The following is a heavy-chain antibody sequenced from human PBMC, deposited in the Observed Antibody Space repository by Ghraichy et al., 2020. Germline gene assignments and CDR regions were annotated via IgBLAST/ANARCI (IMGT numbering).Heavy chain of an antibody. V-gene: IGHV6-1*01. D-gene: IGHD7-27*01. Sequence: SQTLSLTCAISGDSVSRDTAAWNWVRQSPSGGLEWLGRTYYRSQWYDDYAGSVKGRIVVKPDTSKNQFSLQLNSVTPDDTAVYFCARDVWGFDLWGQVILVTVSS. CDR3: ARDVWGFDL. CDR1: GDSVSRDTAA. J-gene: IGHJ4*02. CDR2: TYYRSQWYD.